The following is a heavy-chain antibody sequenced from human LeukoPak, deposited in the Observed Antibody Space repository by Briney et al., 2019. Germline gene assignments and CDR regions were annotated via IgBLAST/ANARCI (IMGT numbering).Heavy chain of an antibody. D-gene: IGHD6-19*01. J-gene: IGHJ6*02. V-gene: IGHV1-69*13. CDR3: ARAQYSSAGAGAYYCYGLDV. Sequence: SVKVSCKASGGTFSSYAISWVRQAPGQGLEWMGGIIPIFGTANYAQKFQGKVTITADESTSTAYMELSSLRSEDTAVYYCARAQYSSAGAGAYYCYGLDVWGQGTTVTVSS. CDR2: IIPIFGTA. CDR1: GGTFSSYA.